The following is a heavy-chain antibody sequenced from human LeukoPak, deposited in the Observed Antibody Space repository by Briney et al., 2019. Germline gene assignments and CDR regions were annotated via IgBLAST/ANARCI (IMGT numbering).Heavy chain of an antibody. CDR1: GGSISSSNYY. V-gene: IGHV4-39*01. CDR3: ARHKSMEGCSGTSCYYGWFDP. J-gene: IGHJ5*02. D-gene: IGHD2-2*01. CDR2: VFYSGST. Sequence: NPSETLSLTCTVSGGSISSSNYYWGWIRQPPGKGLECIGSVFYSGSTYYNPSLKSRVTISVDTSKNQFYLKMNPVTAADTAVYYCARHKSMEGCSGTSCYYGWFDPWGQGTLVTVSS.